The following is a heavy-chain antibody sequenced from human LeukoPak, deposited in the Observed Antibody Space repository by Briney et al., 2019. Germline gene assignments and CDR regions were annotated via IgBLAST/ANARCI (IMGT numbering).Heavy chain of an antibody. V-gene: IGHV3-30*18. CDR3: AKEGYYDSSGWGNSMDV. D-gene: IGHD3-22*01. CDR1: GFTLSSYG. Sequence: PGGSLRLSCAASGFTLSSYGMHWVRQAPGKGLEWVAVISYDGSNKYYADSVKGRFTISRDNSKNTLYLQMNSLRAEDTAVYYCAKEGYYDSSGWGNSMDVWGQGTTVTVSS. CDR2: ISYDGSNK. J-gene: IGHJ6*01.